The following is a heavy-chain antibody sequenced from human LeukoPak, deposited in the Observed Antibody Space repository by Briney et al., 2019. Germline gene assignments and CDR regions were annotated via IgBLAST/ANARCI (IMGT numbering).Heavy chain of an antibody. CDR2: ISWNSGSI. D-gene: IGHD1-26*01. CDR1: GFTFDDYA. J-gene: IGHJ4*02. CDR3: AKSEGAIRTREFDY. V-gene: IGHV3-9*01. Sequence: GGSLRLSCAASGFTFDDYAMHWVRQAPGKGLEWVSGISWNSGSIGYADSVKGRFTISRDNAKNSLYLQMNSLRAEDTVLYYCAKSEGAIRTREFDYWGQGTLVTVSS.